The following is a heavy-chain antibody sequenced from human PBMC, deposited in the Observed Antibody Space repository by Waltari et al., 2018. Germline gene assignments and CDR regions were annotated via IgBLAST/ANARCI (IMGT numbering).Heavy chain of an antibody. CDR1: GDTFTDNY. V-gene: IGHV1-69-2*01. J-gene: IGHJ3*01. Sequence: EVQLLQSGAEVKKPGTPVKISCKVSGDTFTDNYIHWIQQAPGKGLQWMGLLDPEDGQAVYAEKFQGRVTMTADTSIHTAYMELTSLTFEDTAFYYCAAALGGGISASRPFHFWGQGTMITVSS. CDR2: LDPEDGQA. CDR3: AAALGGGISASRPFHF. D-gene: IGHD3-10*01.